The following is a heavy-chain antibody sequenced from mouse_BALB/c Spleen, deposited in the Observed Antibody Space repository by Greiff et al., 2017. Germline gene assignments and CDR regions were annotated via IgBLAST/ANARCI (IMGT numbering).Heavy chain of an antibody. CDR2: IDPANGNT. J-gene: IGHJ2*01. V-gene: IGHV14-3*02. CDR1: GFNIKDTY. D-gene: IGHD1-1*01. Sequence: VHVKQSGAELVKPGASVKLSCTASGFNIKDTYMHWVKQRPEQGLEWIGRIDPANGNTKYDPKFQGKATITADTSSNTAYLQLSSLTSEDTAVYYCLLITTVEFDYWGQGTTLTVSS. CDR3: LLITTVEFDY.